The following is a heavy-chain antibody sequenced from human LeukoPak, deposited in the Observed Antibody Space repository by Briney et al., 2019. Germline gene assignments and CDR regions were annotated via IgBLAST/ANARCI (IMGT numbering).Heavy chain of an antibody. D-gene: IGHD3-10*01. CDR3: ARVPDYFKLLLYFDY. J-gene: IGHJ4*02. V-gene: IGHV4-38-2*01. CDR1: GYSISSGYY. CDR2: FYHSRST. Sequence: SETLSLTCAVSGYSISSGYYWGWIRQPPGKGLEWIGSFYHSRSTYYNPSLKSRVTISVDTSKNQFSLKLSSVTAADTAVYYCARVPDYFKLLLYFDYWGQGTLVTVSS.